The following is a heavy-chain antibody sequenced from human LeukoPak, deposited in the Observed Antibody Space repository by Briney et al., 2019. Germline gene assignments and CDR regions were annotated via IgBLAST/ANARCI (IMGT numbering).Heavy chain of an antibody. CDR3: ARGGRPDY. CDR2: IKEDGREK. J-gene: IGHJ4*02. D-gene: IGHD3-10*01. CDR1: GFTFSSSW. Sequence: GGSLRLSCATSGFTFSSSWMSWVRQAPGKGLECVANIKEDGREKYYVDSVKGRFTISRDNAKNSLYLQMSSLRAEDAAVYYCARGGRPDYWGQGTLVTVSS. V-gene: IGHV3-7*01.